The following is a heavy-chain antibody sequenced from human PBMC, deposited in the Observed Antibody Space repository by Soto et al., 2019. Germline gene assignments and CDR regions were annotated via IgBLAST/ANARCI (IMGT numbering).Heavy chain of an antibody. Sequence: ASVKVSFNASVYTLTNYYMHWVRQAPGRGLEWMGLINPSGGSTRYAQKFQGRVTMTRDTSTNTVYMELSGLRSEDTAVFYCAGLFDIGSVYDDDETREANGLDTWG. D-gene: IGHD1-26*01. J-gene: IGHJ3*02. V-gene: IGHV1-46*01. CDR1: VYTLTNYY. CDR3: AGLFDIGSVYDDDETREANGLDT. CDR2: INPSGGST.